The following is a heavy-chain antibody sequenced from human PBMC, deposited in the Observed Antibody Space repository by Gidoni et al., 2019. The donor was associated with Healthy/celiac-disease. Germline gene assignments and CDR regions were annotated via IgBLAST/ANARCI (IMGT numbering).Heavy chain of an antibody. CDR2: IDPSDSYT. D-gene: IGHD6-6*01. J-gene: IGHJ6*03. CDR1: GYSFTSYW. Sequence: EVQLVQSGAEVKKPGESLRISCKGSGYSFTSYWISWVCQMPGKGLEWMGRIDPSDSYTNYSPSFQGHVTISADKSISTAYLQWSSLKASDTAMYYCARIEYSSSSSRYYYYYMDVWGKGTTVTVSS. CDR3: ARIEYSSSSSRYYYYYMDV. V-gene: IGHV5-10-1*03.